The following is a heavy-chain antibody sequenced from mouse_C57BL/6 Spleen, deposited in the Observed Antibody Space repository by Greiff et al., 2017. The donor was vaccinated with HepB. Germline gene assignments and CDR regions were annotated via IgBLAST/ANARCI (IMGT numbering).Heavy chain of an antibody. CDR1: GYTFTSYW. J-gene: IGHJ1*03. CDR2: IHPNSGST. V-gene: IGHV1-64*01. Sequence: VQLQQPGAELVKPGASVKLSCKASGYTFTSYWMHWVKQRPGQGLEWIGMIHPNSGSTNYNEKFKSKATLTVDKSSSTAYMQLSNLTSEDSAVYYCARGHYYSSCSCYFDVGGTRTTVTVSS. D-gene: IGHD1-1*01. CDR3: ARGHYYSSCSCYFDV.